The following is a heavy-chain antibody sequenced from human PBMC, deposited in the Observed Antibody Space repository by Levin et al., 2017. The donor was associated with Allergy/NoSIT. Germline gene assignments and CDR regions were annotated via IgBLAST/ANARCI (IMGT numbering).Heavy chain of an antibody. V-gene: IGHV3-30-3*01. CDR1: GFTFSSYA. D-gene: IGHD3-22*01. CDR3: ARGVTMIVTYFDY. J-gene: IGHJ4*02. Sequence: TGGSLRLSCAASGFTFSSYAMHWVRQAPGKGLEWVAVISYDGSNKYYADSVKGRFTISRDNSKNTLYLQMNSLRAEDTAVYYCARGVTMIVTYFDYWGQGTLVTVSS. CDR2: ISYDGSNK.